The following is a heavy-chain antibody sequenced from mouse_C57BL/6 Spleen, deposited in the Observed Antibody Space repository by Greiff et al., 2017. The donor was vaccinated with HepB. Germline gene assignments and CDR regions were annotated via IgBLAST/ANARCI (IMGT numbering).Heavy chain of an antibody. CDR2: IHPNSGST. CDR3: ARIYYYGSSVRGGAMDY. CDR1: GYTFTSYW. D-gene: IGHD1-1*01. Sequence: QVQLKQPGAELVKPGASVKLSCKASGYTFTSYWMHWVKQRPGQGLEWIGMIHPNSGSTNYNEKFKSKATLTVDKSSSTAYMQLSSLTSEDSAVYYCARIYYYGSSVRGGAMDYWGQGTSVTVSS. V-gene: IGHV1-64*01. J-gene: IGHJ4*01.